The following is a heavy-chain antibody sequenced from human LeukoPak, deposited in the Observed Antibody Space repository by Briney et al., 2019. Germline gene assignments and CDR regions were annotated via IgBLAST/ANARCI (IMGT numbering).Heavy chain of an antibody. CDR3: ARRYCGGDCYWFDP. J-gene: IGHJ5*02. D-gene: IGHD2-21*01. V-gene: IGHV4-38-2*02. CDR1: GGSISSGYY. CDR2: IYHSGST. Sequence: PSETLSLTCTVSGGSISSGYYWGWIRQPPGKGLEWIGSIYHSGSTYYNPSLKSRVTISVDTSKNQFSLKLSSVTAADTAVYYCARRYCGGDCYWFDPWGQGTLVTVSS.